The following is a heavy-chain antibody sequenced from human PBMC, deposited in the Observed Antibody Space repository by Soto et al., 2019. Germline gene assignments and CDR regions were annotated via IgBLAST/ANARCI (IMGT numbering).Heavy chain of an antibody. CDR2: IIPIFGTA. D-gene: IGHD3-22*01. CDR1: GGTFSSYA. CDR3: ASSKVVVITVFDY. Sequence: ASVKVSCKASGGTFSSYAISWVRQAPGQGLEWMGGIIPIFGTANYAQKFQGRVTITADKSTSTAYMELSSLRSEDTAVYYCASSKVVVITVFDYWGQGTLVTVSS. J-gene: IGHJ4*02. V-gene: IGHV1-69*06.